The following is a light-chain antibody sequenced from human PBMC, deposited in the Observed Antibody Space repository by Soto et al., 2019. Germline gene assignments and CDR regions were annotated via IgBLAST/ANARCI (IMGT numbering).Light chain of an antibody. CDR1: QSVSSNY. Sequence: EVVLTQSPGTLSLSPGERATLSCRASQSVSSNYLAWYQQKPGQAPRLLIYGASSRATGIPDRFSASGSGTDFTLTISRLEPADFAVYYCQQYGGSPWTFGQGTKV. J-gene: IGKJ1*01. CDR3: QQYGGSPWT. V-gene: IGKV3-20*01. CDR2: GAS.